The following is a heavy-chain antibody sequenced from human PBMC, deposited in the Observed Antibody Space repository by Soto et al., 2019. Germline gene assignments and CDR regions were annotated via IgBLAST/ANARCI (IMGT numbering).Heavy chain of an antibody. Sequence: SETLSLTCAVYGGSFSGYYWSWIRQPPGKGLEWIGEINHSGSTNYNPSLKSRVTISVDTSKNQFSLKLSSVTAADTAVYYFARGRGYCSGGSCYTHFDYWGQGTLVTVSS. CDR1: GGSFSGYY. CDR2: INHSGST. V-gene: IGHV4-34*01. D-gene: IGHD2-15*01. CDR3: ARGRGYCSGGSCYTHFDY. J-gene: IGHJ4*02.